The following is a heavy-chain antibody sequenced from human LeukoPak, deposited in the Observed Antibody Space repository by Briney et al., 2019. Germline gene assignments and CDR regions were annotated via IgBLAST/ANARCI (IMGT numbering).Heavy chain of an antibody. V-gene: IGHV4-61*02. CDR3: ARQTGSGLFILP. CDR2: IYTSGST. Sequence: SQTLSLTCTVSGGSISSGSYYWSWIRQPAGKGLEWIGRIYTSGSTNYNPSLKSRVTISVDTSKNQFSLRLTSVTAADTAVYYCARQTGSGLFILPGGQGTLVTVSS. D-gene: IGHD3/OR15-3a*01. J-gene: IGHJ4*02. CDR1: GGSISSGSYY.